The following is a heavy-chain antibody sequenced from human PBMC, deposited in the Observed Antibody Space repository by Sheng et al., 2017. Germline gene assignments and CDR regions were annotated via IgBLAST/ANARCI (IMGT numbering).Heavy chain of an antibody. CDR1: GYTFTSYG. V-gene: IGHV1-18*01. D-gene: IGHD3-10*01. J-gene: IGHJ4*02. CDR2: ISAYNGNT. Sequence: QVQLVQSGAEVKKPGASVKVSCKASGYTFTSYGISWVRQAPGQGLEWMGWISAYNGNTNYAQKLQGRVTMTTDTSTSTAYMELRSLRSDDTAVYYCARDRGARDRGVLKSRHFDYWGQGTLVTVSS. CDR3: ARDRGARDRGVLKSRHFDY.